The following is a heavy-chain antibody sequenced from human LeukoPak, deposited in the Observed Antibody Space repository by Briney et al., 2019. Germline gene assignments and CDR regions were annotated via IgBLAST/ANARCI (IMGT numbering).Heavy chain of an antibody. D-gene: IGHD6-19*01. V-gene: IGHV4-4*07. CDR1: GGSISSYY. J-gene: IGHJ3*02. CDR3: ARAGIAVALGAFDI. CDR2: IYTSGST. Sequence: SETLSLTCTVSGGSISSYYWSWTRQPAAKGLDWLGRIYTSGSTSYNPSLKSRVTMSVDTSKNQFSLKLSSVTAADTAVYYCARAGIAVALGAFDIWGQGTMVTVSS.